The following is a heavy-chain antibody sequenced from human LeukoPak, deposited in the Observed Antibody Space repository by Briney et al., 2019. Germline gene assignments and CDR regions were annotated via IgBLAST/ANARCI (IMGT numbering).Heavy chain of an antibody. V-gene: IGHV4-39*01. Sequence: RPSETLSLTCTVSGGSVSSTSYHWAWIRQPPGKGLEWIATVYYTGSAYYNPSLKSRLTISVDTSKSQFSLKLSSVTTADTALYYCARYASGSYYWFDPWGQGTLVTVSS. CDR2: VYYTGSA. D-gene: IGHD3-10*01. J-gene: IGHJ5*02. CDR1: GGSVSSTSYH. CDR3: ARYASGSYYWFDP.